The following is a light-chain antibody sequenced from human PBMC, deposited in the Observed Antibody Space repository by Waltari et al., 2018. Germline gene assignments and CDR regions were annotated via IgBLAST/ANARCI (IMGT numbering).Light chain of an antibody. CDR3: QVWDSNNDHWV. CDR2: YDK. V-gene: IGLV3-21*04. J-gene: IGLJ3*02. Sequence: SYVVTQAPSVSVAPGTTARITSGGNNIGSKSVNWYRQKPGQAPVLVMYYDKDRPSGIPERFSGSNSGNTATLIISRVEAGDEADYYCQVWDSNNDHWVFGGGTRLTV. CDR1: NIGSKS.